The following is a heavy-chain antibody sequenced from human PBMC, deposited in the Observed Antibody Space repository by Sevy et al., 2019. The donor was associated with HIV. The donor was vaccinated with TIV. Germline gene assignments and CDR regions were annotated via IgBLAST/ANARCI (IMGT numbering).Heavy chain of an antibody. CDR3: ARGAYQLLYYYYGMDV. Sequence: GGSLRLSCVASGFTFSSYSMNWVRQAPGKGLEWVSYISSSSSTIYYADSVKGRFTISRDNAKNSLYLQMNSLRDEDTAVYYCARGAYQLLYYYYGMDVWGQGTTVTVSS. CDR2: ISSSSSTI. D-gene: IGHD2-2*01. V-gene: IGHV3-48*02. J-gene: IGHJ6*02. CDR1: GFTFSSYS.